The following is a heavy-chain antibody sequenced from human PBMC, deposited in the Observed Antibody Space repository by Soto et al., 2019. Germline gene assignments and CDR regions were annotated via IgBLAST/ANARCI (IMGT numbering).Heavy chain of an antibody. V-gene: IGHV3-48*02. Sequence: HPGGSLRLSCVVSGFTFSAYNMNWVRQAPGKGLEWISYISYGDSPGMTIYYADSVRGRSTISRDNAKNSLYLHLTSLKEEDTAVYYCARAMRCRGFYYGMDVWGQGTTVTVSS. CDR1: GFTFSAYN. J-gene: IGHJ6*02. D-gene: IGHD2-15*01. CDR2: ISYGDSPGMTI. CDR3: ARAMRCRGFYYGMDV.